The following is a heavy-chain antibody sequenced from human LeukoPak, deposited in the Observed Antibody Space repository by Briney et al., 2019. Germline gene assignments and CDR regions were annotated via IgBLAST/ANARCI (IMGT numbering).Heavy chain of an antibody. V-gene: IGHV3-23*01. D-gene: IGHD3-22*01. J-gene: IGHJ4*02. CDR3: GKGSYYDSSGSFYFDY. CDR2: ISGSGDNT. CDR1: GFTFSSYA. Sequence: GGSLRLSCAASGFTFSSYAMSWVRQAPGKGLEWVSGISGSGDNTYYADSVKGRFTISRDNTKNTLYVQVNSLGTEDTAAYYCGKGSYYDSSGSFYFDYWGQGTLVTVSS.